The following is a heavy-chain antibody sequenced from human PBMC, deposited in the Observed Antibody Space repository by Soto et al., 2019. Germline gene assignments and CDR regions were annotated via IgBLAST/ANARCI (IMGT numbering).Heavy chain of an antibody. D-gene: IGHD3-9*01. Sequence: ASVKVSCKASGYTLTSYAIHWVRQAPGQRLEWMGWINAGNGNTKYSQKFQGRVTITRDTSASTAYMELSSLRSEDTAVYYCARAERYFDWLSHFDYWGQGTLVTVSS. CDR3: ARAERYFDWLSHFDY. CDR1: GYTLTSYA. CDR2: INAGNGNT. J-gene: IGHJ4*02. V-gene: IGHV1-3*01.